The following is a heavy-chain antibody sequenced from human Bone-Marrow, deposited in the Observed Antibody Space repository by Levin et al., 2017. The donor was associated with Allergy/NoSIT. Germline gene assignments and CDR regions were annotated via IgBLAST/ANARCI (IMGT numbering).Heavy chain of an antibody. CDR3: ARQYGSGSYAFDP. CDR2: IYYSGST. CDR1: GGSISSGSHY. J-gene: IGHJ5*02. V-gene: IGHV4-31*03. Sequence: SQTLSLTCNVSGGSISSGSHYWSWIRQHPGKGLEWIGFIYYSGSTHYNPSLKSRVTISVDTSESQFSLQLSPVTAADTAVYYCARQYGSGSYAFDPWGQGTLVTVSS. D-gene: IGHD3-10*01.